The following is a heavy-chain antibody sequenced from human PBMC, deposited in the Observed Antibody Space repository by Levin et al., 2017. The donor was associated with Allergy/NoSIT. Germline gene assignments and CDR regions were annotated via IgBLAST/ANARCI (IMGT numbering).Heavy chain of an antibody. J-gene: IGHJ5*02. CDR3: AREVHCSSTSCHDRGWFDP. Sequence: SCAASGFTFSSYAMHWVRQAPGKGLEWVAVISYDGSNKYYADSVKGRFTISRDNSKNTLYLQMNSLRAEDTAVYYCAREVHCSSTSCHDRGWFDPWGQGTLVTVSS. V-gene: IGHV3-30*04. CDR2: ISYDGSNK. CDR1: GFTFSSYA. D-gene: IGHD2-2*01.